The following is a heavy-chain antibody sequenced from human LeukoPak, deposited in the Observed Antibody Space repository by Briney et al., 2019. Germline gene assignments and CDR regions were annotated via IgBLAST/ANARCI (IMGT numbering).Heavy chain of an antibody. D-gene: IGHD2-8*01. CDR2: IYYTGST. Sequence: SETLSLTCTVSRGSVSSSTYYWSWVRQPPGKGLEWIASIYYTGSTNYNPSLKSRVTISLDMSENEFFLTMTSVTAADTAVYFCTAEKNGSPHYWGQGTQVTVSS. J-gene: IGHJ4*02. CDR3: TAEKNGSPHY. CDR1: RGSVSSSTYY. V-gene: IGHV4-39*07.